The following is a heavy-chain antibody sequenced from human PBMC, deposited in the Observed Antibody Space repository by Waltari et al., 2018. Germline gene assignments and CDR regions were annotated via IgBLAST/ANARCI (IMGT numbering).Heavy chain of an antibody. D-gene: IGHD3-10*01. CDR2: IYYSGST. J-gene: IGHJ4*02. CDR1: GGSISSSSYY. CDR3: AGIIWFYFDY. Sequence: QLQLQESGPGLVKPSETLSLTCTVSGGSISSSSYYWGWSRPPPGKGLEWIGSIYYSGSTYYNPSLKSRVTISADTSKNQFSLKLSSVTAADTAVYYCAGIIWFYFDYWGQGTLVTVSS. V-gene: IGHV4-39*01.